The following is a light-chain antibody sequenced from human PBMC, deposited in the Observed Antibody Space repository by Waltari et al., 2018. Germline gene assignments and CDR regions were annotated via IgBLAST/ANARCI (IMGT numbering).Light chain of an antibody. Sequence: AIQLTQSPSSLSASVGDRVTITCRASQGIYSALAWYQQKPGKAPKLLIYDASTLETGVPSRFSGSGSGTDFTLTIRSLQPEDFATYYCQQFNNYMVTFGGGTKVGIK. V-gene: IGKV1D-13*01. CDR2: DAS. CDR1: QGIYSA. CDR3: QQFNNYMVT. J-gene: IGKJ4*01.